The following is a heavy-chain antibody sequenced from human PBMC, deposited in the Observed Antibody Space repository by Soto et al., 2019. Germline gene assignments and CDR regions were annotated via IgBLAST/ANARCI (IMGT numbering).Heavy chain of an antibody. D-gene: IGHD3-3*01. Sequence: QVQLVQSGAEVKKPGSSVKVSCKASGGTFSSYAISWVRQAPGQGLEWMGGIIPIFGTANYAQKFQGRVTITADESTSTAYMELSSLRSEDTAVYYCARVYYDFWSGSVPYYYYYGMDVWGQGTTVTVSS. V-gene: IGHV1-69*01. CDR1: GGTFSSYA. CDR3: ARVYYDFWSGSVPYYYYYGMDV. CDR2: IIPIFGTA. J-gene: IGHJ6*02.